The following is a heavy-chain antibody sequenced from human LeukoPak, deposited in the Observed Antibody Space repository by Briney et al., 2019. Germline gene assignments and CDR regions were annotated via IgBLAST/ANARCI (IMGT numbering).Heavy chain of an antibody. Sequence: SETLSLTCTVSGGSISSGSYYWSWIRQPAGKGLEWIGRIYTSGSTNYNPSLKSRVTISVDTSKNQFSLKLSSVTAADTAVYYCARDSGSYNWFDPWGQGTLVTVSS. CDR1: GGSISSGSYY. D-gene: IGHD1-26*01. CDR2: IYTSGST. J-gene: IGHJ5*02. CDR3: ARDSGSYNWFDP. V-gene: IGHV4-61*02.